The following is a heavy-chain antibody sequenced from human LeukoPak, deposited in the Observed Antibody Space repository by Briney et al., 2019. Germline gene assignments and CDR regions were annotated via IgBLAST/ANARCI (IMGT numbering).Heavy chain of an antibody. CDR3: AREGCSTTSCYPTDY. J-gene: IGHJ4*02. V-gene: IGHV4-4*02. CDR1: GGSISSTNW. D-gene: IGHD2-2*01. CDR2: IYHSGST. Sequence: PSGTLSLTCAVSGGSISSTNWWWSWVRQPPGKGLEWIGEIYHSGSTRDNPSLKSRVTISVDTSKNQFSLRLDSVTAADTAVYYCAREGCSTTSCYPTDYWGQGTLVIVSS.